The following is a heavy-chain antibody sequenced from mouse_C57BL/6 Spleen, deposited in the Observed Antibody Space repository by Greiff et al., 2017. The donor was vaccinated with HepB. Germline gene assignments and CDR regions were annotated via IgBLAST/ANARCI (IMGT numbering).Heavy chain of an antibody. V-gene: IGHV3-6*01. CDR2: ISYDGSN. CDR1: GYSITSGYY. Sequence: EVKLMESGPGLVKPSQSLSLTCSVTGYSITSGYYWNWIRQFPGNKLEWMGYISYDGSNNYNPSLKNRISITRDTSKNQFFLKLNSVTTEDTATYYCARDALNYYGSEGFAYWGQGTLVTVSA. J-gene: IGHJ3*01. CDR3: ARDALNYYGSEGFAY. D-gene: IGHD1-1*01.